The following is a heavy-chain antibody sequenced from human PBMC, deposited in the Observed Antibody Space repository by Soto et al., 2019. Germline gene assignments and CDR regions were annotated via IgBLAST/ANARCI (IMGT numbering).Heavy chain of an antibody. Sequence: ASVKVSCKASGYTFASYYMRWVRQAPGQGLEWMGIINPSGGSTSYAQKFQGRVTMTRDTSTSTVYMELSSLRSEDTAVYYCVGITGTKNAFDIWGQGTMVTVSS. V-gene: IGHV1-46*01. D-gene: IGHD1-20*01. CDR2: INPSGGST. CDR3: VGITGTKNAFDI. J-gene: IGHJ3*02. CDR1: GYTFASYY.